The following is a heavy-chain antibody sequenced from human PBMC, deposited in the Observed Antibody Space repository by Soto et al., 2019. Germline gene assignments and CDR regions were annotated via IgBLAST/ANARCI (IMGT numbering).Heavy chain of an antibody. CDR1: GYTFTTSD. J-gene: IGHJ5*01. D-gene: IGHD1-26*01. Sequence: GASVKVSCKASGYTFTTSDINWVRQAPGQGFEWMGWMNPNNGATGYAQNFQGRVTMTRDTSINTAYLELSSLRSEDTAVYHCARDLWELDSWGHGTLVTVSS. CDR3: ARDLWELDS. CDR2: MNPNNGAT. V-gene: IGHV1-8*01.